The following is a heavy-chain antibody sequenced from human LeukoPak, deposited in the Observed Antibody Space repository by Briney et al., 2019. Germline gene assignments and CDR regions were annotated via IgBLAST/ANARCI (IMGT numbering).Heavy chain of an antibody. D-gene: IGHD3-22*01. CDR1: GGSISSGGYY. CDR2: IYYSGST. V-gene: IGHV4-31*03. CDR3: ARAAPNYYDSSGSLRNPYFDY. Sequence: SETLSLTCTVSGGSISSGGYYWSWIRQHPGKGLEWIGCIYYSGSTYYSPSLKSRVTMSVDTSKNQFSLTLISVTAADTAVYFCARAAPNYYDSSGSLRNPYFDYWGQGTLVTVSS. J-gene: IGHJ4*02.